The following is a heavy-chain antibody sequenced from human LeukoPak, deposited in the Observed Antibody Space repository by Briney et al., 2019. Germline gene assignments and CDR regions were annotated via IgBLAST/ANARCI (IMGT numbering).Heavy chain of an antibody. CDR2: IGETGGVT. CDR1: GFTFTTCA. J-gene: IGHJ4*02. Sequence: GGSLRLSCAASGFTFTTCAMNWVRQAPGKGLEWVSTIGETGGVTYYADSAKGRFTISRDNSKNTLYLQMNSLRAEDTAVYYCAKDPQPAPMGAYFDFWGQGTPVTVSS. V-gene: IGHV3-23*01. D-gene: IGHD2-2*01. CDR3: AKDPQPAPMGAYFDF.